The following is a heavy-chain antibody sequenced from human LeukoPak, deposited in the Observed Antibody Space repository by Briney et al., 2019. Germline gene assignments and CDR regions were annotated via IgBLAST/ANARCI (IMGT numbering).Heavy chain of an antibody. J-gene: IGHJ4*02. CDR1: GYSISSGYY. CDR2: IYHSGST. V-gene: IGHV4-38-2*02. CDR3: ARDKVPGDY. Sequence: SETLSLTCAVSGYSISSGYYWGWIRQPPGKGLEWIGSIYHSGSTYYNPSLRSRVTISVDTSKNQFSLNLRSVTAADTAVYYCARDKVPGDYWGQGTLVTVSS.